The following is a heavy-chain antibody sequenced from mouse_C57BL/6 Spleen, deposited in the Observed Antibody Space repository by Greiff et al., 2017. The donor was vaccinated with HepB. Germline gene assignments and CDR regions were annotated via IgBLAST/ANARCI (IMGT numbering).Heavy chain of an antibody. CDR1: GYTFTSYW. J-gene: IGHJ4*01. V-gene: IGHV1-53*01. Sequence: QVQLKQPGTELVKPGASVKLSCKASGYTFTSYWMHWVKQRPGQGLEWIGNINPGNGDTNYNGKFKSKATLTVDKSSSTAYMQLSSLTSEDAAVYYSARCLSAKVLADYYAMYYCGQGTSVTVSS. D-gene: IGHD1-2*01. CDR2: INPGNGDT. CDR3: ARCLSAKVLADYYAMYY.